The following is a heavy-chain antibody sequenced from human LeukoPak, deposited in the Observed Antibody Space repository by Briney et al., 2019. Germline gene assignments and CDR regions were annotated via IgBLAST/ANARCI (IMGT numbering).Heavy chain of an antibody. D-gene: IGHD3-10*01. V-gene: IGHV4-39*01. CDR2: IYSSGTT. CDR3: VRPRPYVMLRFGEVDP. CDR1: GGSINRSSYY. J-gene: IGHJ5*02. Sequence: PSETLSLTCSVSGGSINRSSYYWGWIRQTPAKGLEWIGAIYSSGTTYYNPSLESRVTIGVDKSKNQFSLKLTSVTAADTAVYYCVRPRPYVMLRFGEVDPWGQGTLVTVSS.